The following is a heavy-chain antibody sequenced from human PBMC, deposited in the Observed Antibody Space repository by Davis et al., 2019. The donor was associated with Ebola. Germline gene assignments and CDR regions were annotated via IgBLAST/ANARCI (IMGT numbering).Heavy chain of an antibody. CDR3: AKSGGDCYSRGDCYFQH. Sequence: PGGSLRLSCAASGFTFSSYAMSWVRQAPGKGLEWVSVISDNGGSPYYADSVKGRFTISRDNSKNTLYLQMNSLRAEDTAVYYCAKSGGDCYSRGDCYFQHWGQGALVTVSS. D-gene: IGHD2-21*02. J-gene: IGHJ1*01. V-gene: IGHV3-23*01. CDR1: GFTFSSYA. CDR2: ISDNGGSP.